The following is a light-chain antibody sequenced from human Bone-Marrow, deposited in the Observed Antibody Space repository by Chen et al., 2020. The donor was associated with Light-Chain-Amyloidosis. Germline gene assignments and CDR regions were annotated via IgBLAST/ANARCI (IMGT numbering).Light chain of an antibody. CDR1: DLPTKY. V-gene: IGLV3-25*03. CDR2: RDN. J-gene: IGLJ2*01. Sequence: SYELTQPPSVSVSPGQTARITCSGDDLPTKYAYWYQQTPGQAPVLVIHRDNERPSGISERFSGSNSGTTATLTISGVQAEDEADYHCQSADSSGTYEVIFGGGTKLTVL. CDR3: QSADSSGTYEVI.